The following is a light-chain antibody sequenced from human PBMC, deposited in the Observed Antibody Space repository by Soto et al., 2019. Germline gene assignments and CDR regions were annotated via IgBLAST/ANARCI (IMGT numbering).Light chain of an antibody. CDR3: QQRSNWPPT. CDR2: DAS. V-gene: IGKV3-11*01. Sequence: EIVLTQSPATLSLSPGERATLSCRASQSVSSYLAWYQQKPGHAPRLLIYDASTRATGIPARFSGSGSGTDFTLTISSLEPEDFAVYYCQQRSNWPPTFGQGTKVEI. J-gene: IGKJ1*01. CDR1: QSVSSY.